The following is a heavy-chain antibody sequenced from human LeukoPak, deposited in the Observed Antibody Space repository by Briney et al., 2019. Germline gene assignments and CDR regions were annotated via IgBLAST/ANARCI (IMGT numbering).Heavy chain of an antibody. J-gene: IGHJ4*02. CDR2: ISGSGGST. Sequence: GGSLGLSCAASGFTFSSYAMSWVRQAPGKGPEWVSAISGSGGSTYYADSVKGRFTISRDNSKNTLYLQMNSLRAEDTAVYYCAKPGSSSSWYDYWGQGTLVTVSS. D-gene: IGHD6-13*01. CDR3: AKPGSSSSWYDY. CDR1: GFTFSSYA. V-gene: IGHV3-23*01.